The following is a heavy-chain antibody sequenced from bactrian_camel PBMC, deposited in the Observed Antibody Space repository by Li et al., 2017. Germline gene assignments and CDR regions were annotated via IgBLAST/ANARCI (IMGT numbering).Heavy chain of an antibody. CDR1: NYPYRSYC. V-gene: IGHV3S57*01. Sequence: VQLVESGGALVQPGESLRLSCSASNYPYRSYCMGWFRQVPGKEREGIAHIGNAGNTYYADSVKGRFTISLDAAANTLYLQMDGLRPEDTAMYHCAASGGQLGRWCYEFPVNRVSWLYNWGQGTQVTVS. D-gene: IGHD3*01. J-gene: IGHJ4*01. CDR3: AASGGQLGRWCYEFPVNRVSWLYN. CDR2: IGNAGNT.